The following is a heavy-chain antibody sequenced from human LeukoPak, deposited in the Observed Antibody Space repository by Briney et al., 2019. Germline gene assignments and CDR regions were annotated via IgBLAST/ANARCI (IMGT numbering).Heavy chain of an antibody. CDR2: IYYSGST. CDR3: ARGGSGYDSGAFDI. CDR1: GGSISSYY. V-gene: IGHV4-59*13. D-gene: IGHD5-12*01. J-gene: IGHJ3*02. Sequence: PSETLSLTCTVSGGSISSYYWSWIRQPPGKGLEWIGYIYYSGSTNYNPSLKSRVTISVDTSKNQFSLKLSSVTAADTAVYYCARGGSGYDSGAFDIWGQGTMVTVSS.